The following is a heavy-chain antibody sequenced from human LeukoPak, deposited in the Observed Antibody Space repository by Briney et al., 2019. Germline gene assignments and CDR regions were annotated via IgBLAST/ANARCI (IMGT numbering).Heavy chain of an antibody. Sequence: PRGSPRLSCAASGLTFSDYYMSWIRQAPGKGLEWVSYISSGGSTIYYADSVKGRFTISRDNAKNSLYLQMNSLRAEDMAVYYCAKGGRWLQPPDYWGQGTLVTVSS. J-gene: IGHJ4*02. V-gene: IGHV3-11*01. CDR3: AKGGRWLQPPDY. D-gene: IGHD5-24*01. CDR2: ISSGGSTI. CDR1: GLTFSDYY.